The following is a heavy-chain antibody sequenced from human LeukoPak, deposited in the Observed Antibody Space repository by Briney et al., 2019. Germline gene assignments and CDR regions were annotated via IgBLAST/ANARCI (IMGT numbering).Heavy chain of an antibody. J-gene: IGHJ5*02. V-gene: IGHV4-59*01. CDR1: GGSISSYY. D-gene: IGHD6-13*01. CDR2: IYYSGST. CDR3: ARYVDDSSSWLSFDP. Sequence: SETLSLTCTVSGGSISSYYWSWIRQPPGKGLEWIGYIYYSGSTNYNPSLKSRVTISVDTSKNQCSLKLSSVTAADTAVYYCARYVDDSSSWLSFDPWGQGTLVTVSS.